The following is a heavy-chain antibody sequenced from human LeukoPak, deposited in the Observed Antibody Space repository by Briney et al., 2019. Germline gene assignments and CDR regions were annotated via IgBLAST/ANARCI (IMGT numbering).Heavy chain of an antibody. CDR2: SYYSGST. CDR1: GGSISSCSYY. V-gene: IGHV4-39*01. Sequence: KPSETLSLTCTVSGGSISSCSYYLGWIRQPPGKGLEWIGSSYYSGSTYYNPSLKSRVSISVDTSKTQFSLKLSSVTAADTAVYYCARRKSGWFVFWGQGTLVTVSS. CDR3: ARRKSGWFVF. D-gene: IGHD6-19*01. J-gene: IGHJ4*02.